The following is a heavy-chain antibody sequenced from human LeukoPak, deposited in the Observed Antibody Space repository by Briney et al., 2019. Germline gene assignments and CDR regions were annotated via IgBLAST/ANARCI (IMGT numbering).Heavy chain of an antibody. CDR3: ARGRYYGMDV. J-gene: IGHJ6*02. CDR1: GFTFSTYW. V-gene: IGHV3-74*03. CDR2: MNSDGSGT. Sequence: RGSLRLSCAASGFTFSTYWMHWVRQAPGKGLVWVSGMNSDGSGTTYADSVKGRFTISRDNAKNTLFLQVNSLRAEDTAVYFCARGRYYGMDVWGQGTTVTVSS.